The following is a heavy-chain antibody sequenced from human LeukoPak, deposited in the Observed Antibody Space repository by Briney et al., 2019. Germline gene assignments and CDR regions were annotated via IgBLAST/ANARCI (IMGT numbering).Heavy chain of an antibody. J-gene: IGHJ6*02. CDR1: GFTFSSYA. D-gene: IGHD2-2*01. CDR2: ISSSGSTI. CDR3: ARTKVNCSSTSCAQRNYYYGMDV. Sequence: GGSLRLSCAASGFTFSSYAMSWVRQAPGKGLEWVSYISSSGSTIYYADSVKGRFTISRDNAKNSLYLQMNSLRAGDTAVYYCARTKVNCSSTSCAQRNYYYGMDVWGQGTTVTVSS. V-gene: IGHV3-48*04.